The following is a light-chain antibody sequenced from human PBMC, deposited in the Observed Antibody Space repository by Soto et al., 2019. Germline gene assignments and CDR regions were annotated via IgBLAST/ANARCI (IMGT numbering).Light chain of an antibody. CDR1: SSNIGSNT. CDR3: AAWDDSLNGVV. CDR2: SNN. V-gene: IGLV1-44*01. Sequence: QSVLTQPPSASGTPGQRVTLSCSGSSSNIGSNTVNWYQQLPGTAPKLRIYSNNQRPSGVPDRFSGSKSGTSASLAISGLQSEDEADYYCAAWDDSLNGVVFGGGTKGTVL. J-gene: IGLJ2*01.